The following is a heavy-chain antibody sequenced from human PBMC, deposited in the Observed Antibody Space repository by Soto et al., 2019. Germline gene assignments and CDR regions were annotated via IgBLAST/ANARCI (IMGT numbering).Heavy chain of an antibody. CDR3: ARSDGSGSYYDYYGMDV. CDR1: GGSISSYY. J-gene: IGHJ6*02. V-gene: IGHV4-59*01. Sequence: PSETLSLTCTVSGGSISSYYWSWIRQPPGKGLEWIGYIYYSGSTNYNPSLKSRVTISVDTSKNQFSLKLSSVTAADTAVYYCARSDGSGSYYDYYGMDVWGQGTTVTAP. D-gene: IGHD3-10*01. CDR2: IYYSGST.